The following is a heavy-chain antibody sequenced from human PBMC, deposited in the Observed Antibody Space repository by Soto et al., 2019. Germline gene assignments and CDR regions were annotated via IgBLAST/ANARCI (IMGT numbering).Heavy chain of an antibody. CDR1: GFSLSTSGVG. Sequence: QITLKESGPTLVKPTQTLTLTCTCSGFSLSTSGVGVGWIRHPPGKALEWLALIYWDDDKSYSPSLKSRLTSTKDSPKNQVVLTMTKMDPVDTATYYCAHSSGVVRYSYYGMDVWGKGTTVTVAS. D-gene: IGHD3-3*01. V-gene: IGHV2-5*02. CDR3: AHSSGVVRYSYYGMDV. CDR2: IYWDDDK. J-gene: IGHJ6*04.